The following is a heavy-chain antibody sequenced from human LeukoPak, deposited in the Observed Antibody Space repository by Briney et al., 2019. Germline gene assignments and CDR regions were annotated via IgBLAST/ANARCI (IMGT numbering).Heavy chain of an antibody. J-gene: IGHJ3*02. CDR1: GGFISSYY. D-gene: IGHD2-2*01. Sequence: PSDTLSLTCTVSGGFISSYYWSWIRQPAGKGLEWIGRIHVSGCTNYNPSLKSRVTMSVDTSKNQFSLKLSSVTAADTAVYYCARDGRGVQYPGAFDIWGQRTKVTVSS. V-gene: IGHV4-4*07. CDR2: IHVSGCT. CDR3: ARDGRGVQYPGAFDI.